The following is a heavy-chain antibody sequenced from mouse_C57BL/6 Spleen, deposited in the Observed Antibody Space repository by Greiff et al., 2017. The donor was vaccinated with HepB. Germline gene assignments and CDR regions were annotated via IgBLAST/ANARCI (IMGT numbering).Heavy chain of an antibody. V-gene: IGHV3-6*01. CDR1: GYSITSGYY. CDR3: AREDYDYDGRDYYAMDY. Sequence: DVQLQESGPGLVKPSQSLSLTCSVTGYSITSGYYWNWIRQFPGNKLEWMGYISYDGSNNYNPSLKNRISITRDTSKNQFFLKLNSVTTEDTATYYCAREDYDYDGRDYYAMDYWGQGTSVTVSS. D-gene: IGHD2-4*01. J-gene: IGHJ4*01. CDR2: ISYDGSN.